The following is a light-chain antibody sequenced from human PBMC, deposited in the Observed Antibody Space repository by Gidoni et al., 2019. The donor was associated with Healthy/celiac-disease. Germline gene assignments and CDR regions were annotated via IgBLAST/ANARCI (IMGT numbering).Light chain of an antibody. CDR3: QQRSNWPPVT. V-gene: IGKV3-11*01. Sequence: EIVLTQSPATLSLSPGERATLSCRASQSVSSYLDWYQQKPGQAPRLLIYDASNRATGIPARFSGSGSGTDFTRTISSLEPEDFAVYYGQQRSNWPPVTFGGGTKVEIK. J-gene: IGKJ4*01. CDR2: DAS. CDR1: QSVSSY.